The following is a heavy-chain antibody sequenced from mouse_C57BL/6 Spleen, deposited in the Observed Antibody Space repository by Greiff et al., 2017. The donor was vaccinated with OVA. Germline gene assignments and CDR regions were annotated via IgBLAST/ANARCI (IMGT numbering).Heavy chain of an antibody. J-gene: IGHJ4*01. V-gene: IGHV5-4*01. CDR2: ISDGGSYT. CDR1: GFTFSSYA. D-gene: IGHD1-1*01. CDR3: AKHYYGSSYDAMDY. Sequence: EVQLVESGGGLVKPGGSLKLSCAASGFTFSSYAMSWVRQTPEKRLEWVATISDGGSYTYYPDNVKGRFTISRDNAKNNLYLQMSHLKSEDTAMYYCAKHYYGSSYDAMDYWGQGTSVTVSS.